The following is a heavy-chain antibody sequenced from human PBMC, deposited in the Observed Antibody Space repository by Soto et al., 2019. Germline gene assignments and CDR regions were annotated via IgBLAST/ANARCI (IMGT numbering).Heavy chain of an antibody. Sequence: LSLTCTVSGGSVSSGSYYWSWIRQPPGKGLEWIGYIYYGGSTNYNPSLKSRVTISVDTSKNQFSLKLSSVTAADTAVYYCARDWSIAVAGYNWFDPWGQGTLVTVSS. CDR2: IYYGGST. CDR1: GGSVSSGSYY. CDR3: ARDWSIAVAGYNWFDP. D-gene: IGHD6-19*01. J-gene: IGHJ5*02. V-gene: IGHV4-61*01.